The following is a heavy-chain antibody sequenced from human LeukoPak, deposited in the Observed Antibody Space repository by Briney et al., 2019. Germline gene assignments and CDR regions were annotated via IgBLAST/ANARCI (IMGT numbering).Heavy chain of an antibody. V-gene: IGHV3-30*18. CDR1: GFTFSSYG. CDR2: ISYDGSNK. J-gene: IGHJ4*02. Sequence: GGSLSLSCAASGFTFSSYGMHWVRQAPGKGLEWVAVISYDGSNKYYADSVKGRFTISRDNSKNTLYLQMNSLRAEDTAVYYCAKDLGPFTAMVTDSLDYWGQGTLVTVSS. CDR3: AKDLGPFTAMVTDSLDY. D-gene: IGHD5-18*01.